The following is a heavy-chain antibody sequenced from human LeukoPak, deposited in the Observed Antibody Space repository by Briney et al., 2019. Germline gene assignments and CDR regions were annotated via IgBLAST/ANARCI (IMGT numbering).Heavy chain of an antibody. Sequence: PSETLSLTCTVSGGSISSYYWSWIRQPPGKGLEWIGYIYYSGSTNYNPSLKSRVTISVDTSKNQFSLKLSSVTAADTAVYYCARGNTIFGVVIWGQGTLVTISS. V-gene: IGHV4-59*01. CDR3: ARGNTIFGVVI. CDR1: GGSISSYY. CDR2: IYYSGST. J-gene: IGHJ4*02. D-gene: IGHD3-3*01.